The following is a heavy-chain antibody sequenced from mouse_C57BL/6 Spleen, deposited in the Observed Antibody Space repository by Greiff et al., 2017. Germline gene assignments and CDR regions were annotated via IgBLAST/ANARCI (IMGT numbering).Heavy chain of an antibody. Sequence: VMLVESGGGLVQPGGSLKLSCAASGFTFSDYYMYWVRPTPEKRLEWVAYISNGGGSTYYPDTVKGRFTISRDNAKNTLYLQMSRLKSEDTAMYYCARQIYDGYYGGAMDYWGQGTSVTVSS. D-gene: IGHD2-3*01. CDR3: ARQIYDGYYGGAMDY. CDR2: ISNGGGST. V-gene: IGHV5-12*01. J-gene: IGHJ4*01. CDR1: GFTFSDYY.